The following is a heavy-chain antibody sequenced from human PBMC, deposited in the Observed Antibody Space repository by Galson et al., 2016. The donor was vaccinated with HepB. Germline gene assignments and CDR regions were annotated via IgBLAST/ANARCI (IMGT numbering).Heavy chain of an antibody. CDR3: ARVPPDTASGFFDL. CDR2: IYYSGST. Sequence: LSLTCTVSGGSISSYYWSWIRQPPGKGLEWIGFIYYSGSTNYNPSLKSRVTISVDTPKNQFSLKLCSVTAADTAVYYCARVPPDTASGFFDLWGRGTLVTVSS. CDR1: GGSISSYY. V-gene: IGHV4-59*01. J-gene: IGHJ2*01. D-gene: IGHD5-18*01.